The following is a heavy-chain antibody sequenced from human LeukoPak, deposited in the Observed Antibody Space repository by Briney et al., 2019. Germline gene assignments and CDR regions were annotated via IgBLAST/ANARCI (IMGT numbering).Heavy chain of an antibody. CDR2: IYSGGST. Sequence: GGSLRLSCAASGFTLSSNYMSWVRHAPGKGLEWVSVIYSGGSTYYADPVKVTFTNPRNNPKTTLYLQMNSLRAEDPAGYYCSGGYYGGFYFDCWGQGTLVTVSS. CDR1: GFTLSSNY. CDR3: SGGYYGGFYFDC. J-gene: IGHJ4*02. D-gene: IGHD4-23*01. V-gene: IGHV3-66*01.